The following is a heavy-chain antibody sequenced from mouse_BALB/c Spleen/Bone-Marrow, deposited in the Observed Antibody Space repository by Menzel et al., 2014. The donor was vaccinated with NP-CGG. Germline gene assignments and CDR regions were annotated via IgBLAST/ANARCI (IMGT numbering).Heavy chain of an antibody. CDR3: EREGSTANHGYFDV. CDR1: GFTFTDYY. CDR2: IRNKANGYTA. J-gene: IGHJ1*01. Sequence: EVKLEESGGGLVQPGGSLRLSCATSGFTFTDYYMSWVRQPPGKALEWLGFIRNKANGYTAEYSASVKGRFTISRDNSQTIHYPQMTALRTEGSDTYDWEREGSTANHGYFDVWGAGTTVTVSS. D-gene: IGHD1-1*01. V-gene: IGHV7-3*02.